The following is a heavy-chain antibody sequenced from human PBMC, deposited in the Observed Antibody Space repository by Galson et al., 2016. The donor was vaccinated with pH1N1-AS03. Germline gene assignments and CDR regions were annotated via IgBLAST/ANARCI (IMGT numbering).Heavy chain of an antibody. D-gene: IGHD3-10*01. Sequence: QSGAEVKKPGESLRISCQGSGSSFPSYWINWVRQMPGKGLEWMGRIDPSDSYTNYSPSFQRHVTFSTDKSISTAYLQWNSLKASYTAMYYCARLMFRGRQNSVNALDIWGQGTMVTVSP. CDR1: GSSFPSYW. CDR3: ARLMFRGRQNSVNALDI. J-gene: IGHJ3*02. V-gene: IGHV5-10-1*01. CDR2: IDPSDSYT.